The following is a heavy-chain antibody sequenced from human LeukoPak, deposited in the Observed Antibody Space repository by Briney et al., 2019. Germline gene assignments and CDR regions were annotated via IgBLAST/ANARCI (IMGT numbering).Heavy chain of an antibody. CDR1: GGSVSSYY. V-gene: IGHV4-59*02. Sequence: SETLSLTCTVSGGSVSSYYWSWIRQPPGRGLEWIGYIYYSGSTNYNPSLKSRVTISVDTSKNQFSLKLSSVTAADTAVYHCARDNWNYGSSMDVWGQGTTVTVSS. CDR3: ARDNWNYGSSMDV. D-gene: IGHD1-7*01. CDR2: IYYSGST. J-gene: IGHJ6*02.